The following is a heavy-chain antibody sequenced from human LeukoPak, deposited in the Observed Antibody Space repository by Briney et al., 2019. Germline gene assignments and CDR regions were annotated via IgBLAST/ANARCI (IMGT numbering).Heavy chain of an antibody. V-gene: IGHV4-34*01. CDR1: GGYY. CDR3: ARHGRYLGYCSSTSCYPAYYYYMDV. Sequence: SETLSLTCAVYGGYYWSWIRQPPGKGLEWIGEINHSGSTNYNPSLKSRVTISVDTSKNQFSLKLSSVTAADTAVYYCARHGRYLGYCSSTSCYPAYYYYMDVWGKGTTVTISS. D-gene: IGHD2-2*01. J-gene: IGHJ6*03. CDR2: INHSGST.